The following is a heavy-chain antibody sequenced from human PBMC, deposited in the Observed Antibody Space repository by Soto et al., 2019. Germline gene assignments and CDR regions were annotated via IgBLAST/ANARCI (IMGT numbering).Heavy chain of an antibody. J-gene: IGHJ3*02. V-gene: IGHV1-2*04. Sequence: QVQLVQSGAEVKKPGASVKVSCKASGYTFTGYYMHWVRQAPGQGLEWMGWINPNSGGTNYAQKFQGWVPMTRDTSISTAYMELSRLRSDDTAVCYCARAGGGLRHDAFDIWGQGTMVTVSS. CDR2: INPNSGGT. CDR1: GYTFTGYY. D-gene: IGHD5-12*01. CDR3: ARAGGGLRHDAFDI.